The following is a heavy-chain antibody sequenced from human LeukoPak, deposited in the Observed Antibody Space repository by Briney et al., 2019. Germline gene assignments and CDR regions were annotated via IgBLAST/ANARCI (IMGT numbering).Heavy chain of an antibody. CDR2: IYYSGST. D-gene: IGHD3-22*01. CDR1: GGSINSSSYY. J-gene: IGHJ4*02. Sequence: PSETLSLTCTVSGGSINSSSYYWGWIRQPPGKGLEWIGSIYYSGSTYYNPSLKSRVTISVDTSKNQFSLKLSSVTAADTAVYYCARGAVITTGFDYWGQGTLVTVSS. CDR3: ARGAVITTGFDY. V-gene: IGHV4-39*07.